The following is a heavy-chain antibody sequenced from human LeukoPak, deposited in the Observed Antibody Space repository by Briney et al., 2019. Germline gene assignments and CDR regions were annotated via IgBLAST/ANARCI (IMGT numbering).Heavy chain of an antibody. V-gene: IGHV4-59*01. CDR1: GGSISSYY. Sequence: SETLSLTCTVSGGSISSYYWSWIRQPPGKGLEWIGYIYYSGSTNYNPSLKSRVTISVDTSKNQFSLKLSSVTAADTAVYYCARDFGFGYYYDSSGYYPGAFDIWGQGTMVTVSS. D-gene: IGHD3-22*01. CDR3: ARDFGFGYYYDSSGYYPGAFDI. J-gene: IGHJ3*02. CDR2: IYYSGST.